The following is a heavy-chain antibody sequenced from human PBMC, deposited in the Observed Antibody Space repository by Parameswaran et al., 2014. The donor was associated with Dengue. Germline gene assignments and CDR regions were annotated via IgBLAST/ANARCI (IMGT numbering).Heavy chain of an antibody. CDR3: ARDCSHLTNPDY. CDR2: ISSSSSYI. V-gene: IGHV3-21*01. J-gene: IGHJ4*02. Sequence: VRQAPGRGVEWVSSISSSSSYIYYADSVKGRFTISRDNAKNSLYLQMNSLRAEDTAVYYCARDCSHLTNPDYWGQGTLVTVSS. D-gene: IGHD6-19*01.